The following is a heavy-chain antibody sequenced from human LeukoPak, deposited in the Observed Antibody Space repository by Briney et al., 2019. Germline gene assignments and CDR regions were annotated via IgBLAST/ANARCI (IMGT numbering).Heavy chain of an antibody. CDR2: ISGSDGST. CDR1: GFTVSSNY. D-gene: IGHD6-13*01. CDR3: LAAAGVWYFDL. V-gene: IGHV3-74*01. Sequence: GGSLRLSCAASGFTVSSNYMSWVRQAPGKGLEWVSGISGSDGSTSYADSVKGRFTISRDNAKNTLYLQMNSLRAEDTAVYYCLAAAGVWYFDLWGRGTLVTVSS. J-gene: IGHJ2*01.